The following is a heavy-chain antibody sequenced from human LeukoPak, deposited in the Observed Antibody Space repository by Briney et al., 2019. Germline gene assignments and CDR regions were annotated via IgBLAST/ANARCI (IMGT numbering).Heavy chain of an antibody. Sequence: PGGSLRLSCAASGFTFSIHGMNWVRQAPGKGLVWVSRTNRDDSDTSYADSVKGRFTISRDDAKKTLDLQMSSLRAEDTAVYFCARDNGRNGFDIWGQGTMVTVSS. CDR3: ARDNGRNGFDI. CDR1: GFTFSIHG. V-gene: IGHV3-74*01. J-gene: IGHJ3*02. CDR2: TNRDDSDT.